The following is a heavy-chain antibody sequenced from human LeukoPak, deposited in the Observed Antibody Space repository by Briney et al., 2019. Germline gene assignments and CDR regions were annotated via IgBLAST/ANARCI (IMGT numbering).Heavy chain of an antibody. D-gene: IGHD3-10*01. CDR3: ASEPYGSGSFLGAFDI. CDR1: DDSIRSSAYY. V-gene: IGHV4-39*01. CDR2: IYYSGST. Sequence: SETLSLTCAVSDDSIRSSAYYWGWIRPPPGKGLEWLGSIYYSGSTYYNPSLKGRVTISIDTSKNQFSLKLSSVTAADTAVYYCASEPYGSGSFLGAFDIWGQGTMVTVSS. J-gene: IGHJ3*02.